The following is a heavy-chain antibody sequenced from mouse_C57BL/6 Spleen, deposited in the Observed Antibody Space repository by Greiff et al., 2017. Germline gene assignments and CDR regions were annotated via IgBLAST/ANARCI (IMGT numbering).Heavy chain of an antibody. CDR2: ISNGGGST. CDR3: AKDLGPGDALDY. V-gene: IGHV5-12*01. J-gene: IGHJ4*01. CDR1: GFTFSDYY. Sequence: EVHLVESGGGLVQPGGSLKLSCAASGFTFSDYYMYWVRQTPGKRLEWVAYISNGGGSTYYPDTVKGRFTVSRDNAKNTLYLQMSRLKSEDTAMYYSAKDLGPGDALDYWGQGTSVTVSS. D-gene: IGHD4-1*01.